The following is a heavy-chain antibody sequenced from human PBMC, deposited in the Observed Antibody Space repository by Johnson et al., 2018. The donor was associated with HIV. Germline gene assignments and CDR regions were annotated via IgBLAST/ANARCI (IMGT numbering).Heavy chain of an antibody. V-gene: IGHV3-23*04. D-gene: IGHD1-26*01. CDR2: ISGSGGST. CDR1: GFTFSSYA. J-gene: IGHJ3*02. CDR3: AKDRGGGSYIDAFDI. Sequence: VQLVESGGGLVQPGGSLRLSCAASGFTFSSYAMSWVRQAPGKGLEWVSAISGSGGSTYYAASVQGRFTISRDNSKNTRYLQMNSLRAEDTAVYYCAKDRGGGSYIDAFDIWGQGTMVTVSS.